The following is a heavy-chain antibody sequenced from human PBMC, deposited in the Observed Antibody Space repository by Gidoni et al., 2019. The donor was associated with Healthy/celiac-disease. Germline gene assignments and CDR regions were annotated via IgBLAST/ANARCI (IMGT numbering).Heavy chain of an antibody. CDR1: GGSISSGGYY. CDR2: IYYSGST. J-gene: IGHJ4*02. V-gene: IGHV4-31*03. CDR3: ARGSLGYCSGGSCQLEY. Sequence: QVQLQESGPGLVKPSQTLSLTCTVSGGSISSGGYYWSWIRQHPGKGLEWIGYIYYSGSTYYNPSLKSRVTISVDTSKNQFSLKLSSVTAADTAVYYCARGSLGYCSGGSCQLEYWGQGTLVTVSS. D-gene: IGHD2-15*01.